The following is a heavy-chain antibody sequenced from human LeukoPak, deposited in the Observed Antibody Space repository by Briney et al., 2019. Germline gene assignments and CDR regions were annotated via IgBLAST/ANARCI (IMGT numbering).Heavy chain of an antibody. Sequence: PSETLPLTCTVSGGSVSTGSYYWSWIRQPAGRGLEWIGHIHTSGTMNYNASLKSRVRISVETSKNQFSLRLSSVTAADTAVYFCARGILRDYYDSSGFYHRGGVGYWGQGTLVTVSS. CDR3: ARGILRDYYDSSGFYHRGGVGY. CDR2: IHTSGTM. V-gene: IGHV4-61*09. CDR1: GGSVSTGSYY. D-gene: IGHD3-22*01. J-gene: IGHJ4*02.